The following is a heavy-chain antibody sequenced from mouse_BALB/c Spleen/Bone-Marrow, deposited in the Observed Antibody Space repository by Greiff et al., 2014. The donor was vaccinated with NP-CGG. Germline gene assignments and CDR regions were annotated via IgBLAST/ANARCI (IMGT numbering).Heavy chain of an antibody. J-gene: IGHJ3*01. CDR2: IIPTSDYT. CDR1: GYTFTSYT. CDR3: AGEARTGGWFDY. Sequence: VQLQQSGAELARPGASVKMSCRASGYTFTSYTMQWVRQRPGQGLEWIGYIIPTSDYTNYNQKFKDKATLTADKSSSTAYMQLSSRTDEDFAVYYGAGEARTGGWFDYWGQGTTVTVSA. V-gene: IGHV1-4*01. D-gene: IGHD4-1*01.